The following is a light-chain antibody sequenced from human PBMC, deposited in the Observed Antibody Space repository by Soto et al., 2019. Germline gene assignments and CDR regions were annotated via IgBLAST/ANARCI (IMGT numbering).Light chain of an antibody. CDR2: EVS. CDR1: SSDVGGYKY. Sequence: QSVLTQPASVSGSPGQSITISCTGTSSDVGGYKYVSWYQQHPGKAPKLMIYEVSNRPSGVSNRFAGPKSGNTASLTISGLQAEDEADYYCSSYTSSSTLLYVFGTGTKVTVL. V-gene: IGLV2-14*01. CDR3: SSYTSSSTLLYV. J-gene: IGLJ1*01.